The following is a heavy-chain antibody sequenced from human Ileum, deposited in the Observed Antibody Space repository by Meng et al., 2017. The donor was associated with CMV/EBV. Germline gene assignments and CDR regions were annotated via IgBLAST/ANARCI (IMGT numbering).Heavy chain of an antibody. CDR1: GGSISSYS. V-gene: IGHV4-59*01. CDR2: VYSTGST. CDR3: ARTGRFGSYYFDY. D-gene: IGHD3-10*01. J-gene: IGHJ4*02. Sequence: QLQPQASDPGLAKPSETLFLTCSVSGGSISSYSWSWSRQAPGKGLEWIGYVYSTGSTNYSPSLRSRVTISVDTSRNQFSLRLSSVTAADTAVYYCARTGRFGSYYFDYWGQGTLVTVSS.